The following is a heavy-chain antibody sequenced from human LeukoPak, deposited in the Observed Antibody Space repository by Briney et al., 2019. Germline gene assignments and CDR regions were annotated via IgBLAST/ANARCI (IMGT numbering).Heavy chain of an antibody. V-gene: IGHV1-8*01. J-gene: IGHJ4*02. Sequence: ASVKVSCKASGYTFTSYDINWVRQATGQGLEWMGWMNPNSGNTGYAQKFQGRVTMTRNTSISTAYMELSSLRPEDTAVYYCASLYCSSTSCYDYWGQGTLVTVSS. D-gene: IGHD2-2*01. CDR3: ASLYCSSTSCYDY. CDR2: MNPNSGNT. CDR1: GYTFTSYD.